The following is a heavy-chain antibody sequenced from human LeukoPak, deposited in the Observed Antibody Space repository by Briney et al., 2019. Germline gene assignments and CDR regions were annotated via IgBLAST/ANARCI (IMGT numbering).Heavy chain of an antibody. CDR2: ISSSSSYI. Sequence: PGGSLRLSCAASGFTFSSYSMNWVRQAPGKGLEWVSSISSSSSYIYYADSVKGRFTISRDNAKNSLYLQMNSLRAEDTAVYYCASRLVDSYGGFDIWGQGTMVTVSS. CDR1: GFTFSSYS. V-gene: IGHV3-21*01. D-gene: IGHD5-18*01. J-gene: IGHJ3*02. CDR3: ASRLVDSYGGFDI.